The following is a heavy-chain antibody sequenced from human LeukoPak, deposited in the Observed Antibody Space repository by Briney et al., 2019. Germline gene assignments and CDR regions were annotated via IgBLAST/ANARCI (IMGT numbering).Heavy chain of an antibody. J-gene: IGHJ4*02. CDR1: GFTFSSYS. Sequence: GGSLRLSCAASGFTFSSYSMNCDRQAPGEGLEWVSSISSSSSYIYYADSVKGRFTISRDNAKNSLYLQMNSLRAEDTAVYYCARGEVGTSLDYWGQGTLVTVSS. D-gene: IGHD2-2*01. CDR2: ISSSSSYI. CDR3: ARGEVGTSLDY. V-gene: IGHV3-21*01.